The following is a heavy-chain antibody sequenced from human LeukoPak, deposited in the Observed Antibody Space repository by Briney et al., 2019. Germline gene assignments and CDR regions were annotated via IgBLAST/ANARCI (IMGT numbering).Heavy chain of an antibody. CDR3: ARVSGSYHDAFDI. CDR1: GFTVSSNY. CDR2: IYSGGST. V-gene: IGHV3-53*01. Sequence: GGSLRLSCAASGFTVSSNYMSWFRQAPGKGLDWVSVIYSGGSTYYADSVNGRFTISRDNSKNTLYLQMNSLRAEDTAVYYCARVSGSYHDAFDIWGQGTMVTVSS. D-gene: IGHD1-26*01. J-gene: IGHJ3*02.